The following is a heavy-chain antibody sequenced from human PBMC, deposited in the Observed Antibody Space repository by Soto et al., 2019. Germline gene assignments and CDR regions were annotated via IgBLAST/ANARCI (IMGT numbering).Heavy chain of an antibody. D-gene: IGHD6-13*01. CDR2: INGDGRTT. CDR3: GRDRYSSSWSPRGGLDV. Sequence: PGGSLRISCAASGFTFSTYWMHWVRQAPGKGLVWVSCINGDGRTTSYADSVKGRFTISRDNAKNTLYLQMNGLRAEDMAVYYCGRDRYSSSWSPRGGLDVWGQGTTVTVSS. CDR1: GFTFSTYW. V-gene: IGHV3-74*01. J-gene: IGHJ6*02.